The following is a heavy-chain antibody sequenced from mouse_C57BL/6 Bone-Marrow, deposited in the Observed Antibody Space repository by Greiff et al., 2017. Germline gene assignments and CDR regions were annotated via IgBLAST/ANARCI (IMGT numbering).Heavy chain of an antibody. Sequence: EVNLVESGGGLVKPGGSLKLSCAASGFTFSDYGMHWVRQAPEKGLEWVAYISSGSSTIYYADTVKGRFTISRDNAKNTLFLQMTSLRSEDTAMYYCARRLRDWYFDVWGTGTTVTVSS. CDR1: GFTFSDYG. V-gene: IGHV5-17*01. D-gene: IGHD1-1*01. CDR3: ARRLRDWYFDV. J-gene: IGHJ1*03. CDR2: ISSGSSTI.